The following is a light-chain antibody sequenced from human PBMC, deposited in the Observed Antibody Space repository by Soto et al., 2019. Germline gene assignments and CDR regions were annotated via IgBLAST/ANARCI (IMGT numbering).Light chain of an antibody. Sequence: DNQMTQSPSTLSASVGDRVTITGRASQSISSWLAWYQQKPGKAPKLLIYDASSLESGVPSRFSGSGSGTEFTLTISSLQPDDFATYYCQQYNSYSGTFGQGTKVDIK. CDR2: DAS. CDR3: QQYNSYSGT. CDR1: QSISSW. J-gene: IGKJ1*01. V-gene: IGKV1-5*01.